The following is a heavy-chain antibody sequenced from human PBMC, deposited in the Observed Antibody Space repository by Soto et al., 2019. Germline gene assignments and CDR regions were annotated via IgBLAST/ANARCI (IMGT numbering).Heavy chain of an antibody. CDR2: IKSKTDGGTT. D-gene: IGHD3-3*01. V-gene: IGHV3-15*01. CDR3: TTCNTRKPYYYYMDV. J-gene: IGHJ6*03. CDR1: GFTFSNAW. Sequence: GGSLRLSCAASGFTFSNAWMSWVRQAPGKGLEWVGRIKSKTDGGTTDYAAPVKGRFTISRDDSKNTLYLQMNSLKNEDTAVYYCTTCNTRKPYYYYMDVWGKESTVTVS.